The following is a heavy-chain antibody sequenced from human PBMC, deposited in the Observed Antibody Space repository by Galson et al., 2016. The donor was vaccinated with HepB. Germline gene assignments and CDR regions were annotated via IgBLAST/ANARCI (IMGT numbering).Heavy chain of an antibody. Sequence: LRLSCAASGFTVSNNYMRWVRQAPGKGLELVSAISDIGANTYHADFVKGRFTISRDNSKNTMYLQMNSLRVEDTAVYYCAARYGEFLMVFDYWGQGTLVTVSS. J-gene: IGHJ4*02. CDR1: GFTVSNNY. CDR2: ISDIGANT. D-gene: IGHD3-10*01. V-gene: IGHV3-23*01. CDR3: AARYGEFLMVFDY.